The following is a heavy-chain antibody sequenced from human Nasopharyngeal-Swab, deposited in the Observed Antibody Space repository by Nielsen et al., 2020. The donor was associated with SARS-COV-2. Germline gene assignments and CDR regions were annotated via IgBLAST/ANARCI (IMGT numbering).Heavy chain of an antibody. D-gene: IGHD3-10*01. CDR1: GFSFPYYY. CDR2: ITNGGIMT. CDR3: SRGQKGSGSYWSRSYFYMDV. J-gene: IGHJ6*03. V-gene: IGHV3-11*04. Sequence: GESLKISCASSGFSFPYYYMTWVRQAPGKGLEWVSYITNGGIMTYYPDSVKCRFTMSRDNAKTSLYLQMNSLRAEDTAMYYCSRGQKGSGSYWSRSYFYMDVWGKGTTVTVPS.